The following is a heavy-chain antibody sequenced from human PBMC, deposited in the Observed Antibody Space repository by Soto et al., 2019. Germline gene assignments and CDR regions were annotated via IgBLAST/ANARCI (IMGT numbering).Heavy chain of an antibody. V-gene: IGHV3-30*18. CDR1: GFTFSSYG. D-gene: IGHD1-26*01. CDR3: AKDLSGSYYYYYGMDV. CDR2: ISYDGSNK. Sequence: PGGSLRLSCAASGFTFSSYGMHWVRQAPGKGLEWVAVISYDGSNKYYADSVKGRFTISRDNSKNTLYLQMNSLRAEDTAVYHCAKDLSGSYYYYYGMDVWGQGTTVTVSS. J-gene: IGHJ6*02.